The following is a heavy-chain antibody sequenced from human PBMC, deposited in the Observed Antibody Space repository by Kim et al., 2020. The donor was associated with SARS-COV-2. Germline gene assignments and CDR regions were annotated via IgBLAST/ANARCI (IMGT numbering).Heavy chain of an antibody. J-gene: IGHJ5*01. D-gene: IGHD1-1*01. CDR3: ARVKTGTTPWFDS. CDR1: GFTFEHYD. Sequence: GGSLRLSCVASGFTFEHYDMSWVRQAPGKGLEWVANIMQDGSDKFYVDSVKGRFTISRDNAKRSLYLQLNSLRVEDTAMYYCARVKTGTTPWFDSWGLGT. CDR2: IMQDGSDK. V-gene: IGHV3-7*01.